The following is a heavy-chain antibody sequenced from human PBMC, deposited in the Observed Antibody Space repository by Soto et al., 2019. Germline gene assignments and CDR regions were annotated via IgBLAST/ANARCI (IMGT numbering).Heavy chain of an antibody. D-gene: IGHD2-15*01. CDR3: AWDDVYCSGGSCYRVPMDV. J-gene: IGHJ6*03. Sequence: EVQLVESGGGLVQPGGSLRLSCAASGFTVSSNYMSWVRQAPGKGLEWVSVIQRGGSTYYADTVKGRFTISRDNSKNMLYLQMNSLIAEDTAVYYCAWDDVYCSGGSCYRVPMDVWGKGTTLTVSS. CDR2: IQRGGST. CDR1: GFTVSSNY. V-gene: IGHV3-66*01.